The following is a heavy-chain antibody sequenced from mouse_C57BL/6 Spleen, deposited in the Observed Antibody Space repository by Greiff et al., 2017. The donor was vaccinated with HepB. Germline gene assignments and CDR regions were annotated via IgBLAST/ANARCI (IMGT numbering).Heavy chain of an antibody. CDR1: GFNIKDYY. J-gene: IGHJ3*01. CDR2: IDPEDGDT. D-gene: IGHD3-2*02. V-gene: IGHV14-1*01. Sequence: ESGAELVRPGASVKLSCTASGFNIKDYYMHWVKQRPEQGLEWIGRIDPEDGDTEYAPKFQGKATMTADTSSNTAYLQLSSLTSEDTAVYYCTTGDSSGYVRFAYWGQGTLVTVSA. CDR3: TTGDSSGYVRFAY.